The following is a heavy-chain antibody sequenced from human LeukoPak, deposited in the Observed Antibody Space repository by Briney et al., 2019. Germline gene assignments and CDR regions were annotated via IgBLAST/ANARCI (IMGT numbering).Heavy chain of an antibody. CDR3: AKSKTGTGAFDY. Sequence: GGSLRLSCAASGFTFSSFMTWVRQAPGKGLEWVSAISGSGDSTYYAGSVKGRFTISRDNSKNTLYLQMNSLRAEDTALYYCAKSKTGTGAFDYWAREPWSPSPQ. CDR2: ISGSGDST. CDR1: GFTFSSF. V-gene: IGHV3-23*01. J-gene: IGHJ4*02.